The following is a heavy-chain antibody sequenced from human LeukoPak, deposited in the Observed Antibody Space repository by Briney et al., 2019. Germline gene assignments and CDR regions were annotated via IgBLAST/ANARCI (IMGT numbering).Heavy chain of an antibody. Sequence: SETLSLTCTVSGGSISSSSYYWGWIRQPPGKGLEWIGSIYYSGSTYYNPSLKSRVTISVDTSKNQFSLKLSSVTAADTAVYYCARAVVVVVAAKGVHWFDPWGQGTLVTVSS. V-gene: IGHV4-39*07. CDR2: IYYSGST. J-gene: IGHJ5*02. CDR1: GGSISSSSYY. CDR3: ARAVVVVVAAKGVHWFDP. D-gene: IGHD2-15*01.